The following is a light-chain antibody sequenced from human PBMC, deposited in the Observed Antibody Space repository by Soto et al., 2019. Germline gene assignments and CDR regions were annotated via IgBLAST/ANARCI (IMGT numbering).Light chain of an antibody. V-gene: IGLV4-69*01. J-gene: IGLJ3*02. CDR2: VTSDGSH. CDR1: SGHIDYA. CDR3: HAWGTGGV. Sequence: QLVLTQSPSASASPGASVKLTCTLSSGHIDYAIAWHQQQPEKGPRYLMKVTSDGSHTKGDGIPDRFSGSSSGADRYLTISSLRSDDEADYYCHAWGTGGVFGGGTKLTVL.